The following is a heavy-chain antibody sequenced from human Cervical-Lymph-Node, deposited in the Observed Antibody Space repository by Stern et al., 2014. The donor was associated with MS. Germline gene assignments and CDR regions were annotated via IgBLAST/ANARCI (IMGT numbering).Heavy chain of an antibody. D-gene: IGHD6-19*01. CDR3: ARTTYSSGWYGSIDY. J-gene: IGHJ4*02. CDR2: IIPIFGTA. Sequence: MQLVESGAEVKKPGSSVKVSCKASGGTFSSYAISWVRQAPGQGLEWMGGIIPIFGTANYAQKFQGRVTITADESTSTAYMELSSLRSEDTAVYYYARTTYSSGWYGSIDYWGQGTLVTVSS. CDR1: GGTFSSYA. V-gene: IGHV1-69*01.